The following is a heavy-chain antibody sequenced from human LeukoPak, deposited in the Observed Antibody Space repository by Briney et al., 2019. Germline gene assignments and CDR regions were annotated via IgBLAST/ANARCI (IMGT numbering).Heavy chain of an antibody. J-gene: IGHJ6*03. CDR2: INPGNGNT. V-gene: IGHV1-3*03. D-gene: IGHD3-10*01. Sequence: GASVKVSCKASGYTFTSYVMHWVRQAPGQRLEWMGWINPGNGNTKYSQEFQGRVTITRDTSASTAYMELSSLRSEDMAVYYCARAGAYYYMDVWGKGTTVTVSS. CDR1: GYTFTSYV. CDR3: ARAGAYYYMDV.